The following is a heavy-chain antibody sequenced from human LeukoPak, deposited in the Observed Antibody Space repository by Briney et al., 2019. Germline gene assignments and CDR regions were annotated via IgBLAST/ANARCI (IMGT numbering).Heavy chain of an antibody. CDR1: GYTFTSYA. V-gene: IGHV1-18*01. CDR3: ARDGDDCWSGYLDWFDP. D-gene: IGHD3-3*01. Sequence: ASVNVSCKASGYTFTSYAISWVRQAPGQGLEWMGWIRAYNGNTNYAQKLQGRATMTTDTSTSTACMELRGLRSDATVVYYCARDGDDCWSGYLDWFDPWGQETLVTVSS. J-gene: IGHJ5*02. CDR2: IRAYNGNT.